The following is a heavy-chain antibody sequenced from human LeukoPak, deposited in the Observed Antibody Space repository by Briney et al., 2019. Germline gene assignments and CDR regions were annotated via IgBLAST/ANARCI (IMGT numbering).Heavy chain of an antibody. J-gene: IGHJ5*02. CDR2: IYYSGST. Sequence: PSETLSLTCTVSGGSISSYYWSWIRQPPGKGLEGIGYIYYSGSTNYNPSLKSRVTISVDTSKNQFSLKLSSVTAADTAVYYCARGAMVRGVIVASNWFDPWGQGTLVTVSS. D-gene: IGHD3-10*01. CDR3: ARGAMVRGVIVASNWFDP. V-gene: IGHV4-59*01. CDR1: GGSISSYY.